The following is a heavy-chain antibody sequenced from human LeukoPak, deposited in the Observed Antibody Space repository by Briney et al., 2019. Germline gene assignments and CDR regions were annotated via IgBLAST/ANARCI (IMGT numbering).Heavy chain of an antibody. V-gene: IGHV4-59*01. Sequence: SETLSLTCTVSGGSISSYYWSWSRQPPGKGLEWIGYIYYSGSTNYNPSLKSRVTISVDTSKNQFSLKLSSVTAADTAVYYCARGLVSSGWLDYWGQGTLVTVSS. J-gene: IGHJ4*02. CDR1: GGSISSYY. CDR3: ARGLVSSGWLDY. D-gene: IGHD6-19*01. CDR2: IYYSGST.